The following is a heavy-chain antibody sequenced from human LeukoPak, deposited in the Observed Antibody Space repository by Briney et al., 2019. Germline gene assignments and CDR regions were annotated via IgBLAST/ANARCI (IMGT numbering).Heavy chain of an antibody. D-gene: IGHD5-24*01. CDR3: VRHISTNTGYFAS. CDR2: VYYDGPS. V-gene: IGHV4-39*01. J-gene: IGHJ4*02. CDR1: GVSINSHSYF. Sequence: SETLSLTCTVPGVSINSHSYFWGWIRQPPGKGLEWIVSVYYDGPSYSNPSLKTRVGVFVDTSRDQFSLDLDFVTAADTALYYCVRHISTNTGYFASCGQGTLVSVSS.